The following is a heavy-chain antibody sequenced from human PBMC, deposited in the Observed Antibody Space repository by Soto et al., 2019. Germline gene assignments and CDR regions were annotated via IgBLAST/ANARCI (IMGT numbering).Heavy chain of an antibody. D-gene: IGHD3-22*01. CDR1: GFTFDDYA. CDR3: AKDMYSSHHYGMDV. CDR2: ISWNSGTL. J-gene: IGHJ6*02. Sequence: GGSLRLSCAASGFTFDDYAMHWVRQAPGKGLEWVSGISWNSGTLGYADSVKGRFTISRDNAKNSLYLQMNGLRAEDTALYYCAKDMYSSHHYGMDVWGQGTTVTVSS. V-gene: IGHV3-9*01.